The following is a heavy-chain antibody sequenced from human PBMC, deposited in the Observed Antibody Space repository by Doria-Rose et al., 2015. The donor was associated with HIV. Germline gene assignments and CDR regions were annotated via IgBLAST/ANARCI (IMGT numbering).Heavy chain of an antibody. CDR2: ISSDDDR. D-gene: IGHD6-13*01. CDR3: ARIKSSRWYHKYYFDF. J-gene: IGHJ4*02. CDR1: GVSLSSPGMG. Sequence: QVTLKESGPVLVKPTETLTLTCTVSGVSLSSPGMGVSWIRQPPGKALEWLANISSDDDRSYQTSLKSRLTISRGTSKSQVVLTMTDMDPVDTATYYCARIKSSRWYHKYYFDFWGQGTLVIVSA. V-gene: IGHV2-26*01.